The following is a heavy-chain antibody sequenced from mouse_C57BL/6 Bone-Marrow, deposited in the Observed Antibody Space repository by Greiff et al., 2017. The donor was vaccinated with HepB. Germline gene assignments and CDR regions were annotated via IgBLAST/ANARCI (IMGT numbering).Heavy chain of an antibody. CDR1: GYTFTSYW. CDR3: ARRSTTVVVDY. CDR2: IYPGSGST. J-gene: IGHJ2*01. D-gene: IGHD1-1*01. Sequence: QVHVKQPGAELVKPGASVKMSCKASGYTFTSYWITWVKQRPGQGLEWIGDIYPGSGSTNYNEKFKSKATLTVDTSSSTAYMQLSSLTSEDSAVYYCARRSTTVVVDYWGQGTTRTVSS. V-gene: IGHV1-55*01.